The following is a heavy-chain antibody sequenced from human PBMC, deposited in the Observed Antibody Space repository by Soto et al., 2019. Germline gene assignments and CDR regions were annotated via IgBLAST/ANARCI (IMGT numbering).Heavy chain of an antibody. J-gene: IGHJ1*01. CDR2: IKQDGSGK. Sequence: EVQLVESGGGLVQPGGSLRLSCAASGFTFSSYWMSWVRQAPGKGLEWVANIKQDGSGKYYVDSVKGRFTISRDNAKNSLYLQMNSLRAEDTAVYYCARAELLGYCSGGSCYSPAEYFQHWGQGTLVTVSS. D-gene: IGHD2-15*01. CDR1: GFTFSSYW. CDR3: ARAELLGYCSGGSCYSPAEYFQH. V-gene: IGHV3-7*01.